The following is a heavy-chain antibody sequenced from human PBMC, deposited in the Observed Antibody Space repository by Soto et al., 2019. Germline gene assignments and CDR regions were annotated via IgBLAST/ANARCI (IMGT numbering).Heavy chain of an antibody. CDR3: ARSLATVTTADAFDI. J-gene: IGHJ3*02. CDR2: IYHSGST. V-gene: IGHV4-30-2*01. D-gene: IGHD4-17*01. Sequence: TLSLTCAVSGGSISSGGYSWSWIRQPPGKGLEWIGYIYHSGSTYYNPSLKSRVTISVDRSKNQFSLKLSSVTAADTAVYYCARSLATVTTADAFDIWGQGTVVTVSS. CDR1: GGSISSGGYS.